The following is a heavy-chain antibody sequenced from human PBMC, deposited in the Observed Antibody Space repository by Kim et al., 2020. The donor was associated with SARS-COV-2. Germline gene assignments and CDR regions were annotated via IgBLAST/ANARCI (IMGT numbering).Heavy chain of an antibody. D-gene: IGHD4-17*01. CDR2: ISGSGGSI. Sequence: GGSLRLSCAASGFTFSSYGMSWVRQAPGKGLEWVSAISGSGGSINYADSVKGRFTISRDNSKNTLYLQMNSLRAEDTAVYYCAKDPLQDYGIDDDGIDVCGPRTAVPVSS. V-gene: IGHV3-23*01. J-gene: IGHJ6*02. CDR3: AKDPLQDYGIDDDGIDV. CDR1: GFTFSSYG.